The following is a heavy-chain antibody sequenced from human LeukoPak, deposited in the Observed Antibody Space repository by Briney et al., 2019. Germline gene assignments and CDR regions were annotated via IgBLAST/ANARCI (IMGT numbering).Heavy chain of an antibody. Sequence: SGPTLVKPTETLTLTCTLSGVSLSATGVGVGWIRQPPGKALEWLASIYWDDDKRYSPSLKSRHTIAKDTSKNQVVLRMVNVDPVDTATYYCGHTGYGGLTPLDHWGPGTLVTVS. CDR3: GHTGYGGLTPLDH. CDR2: IYWDDDK. J-gene: IGHJ4*01. CDR1: GVSLSATGVG. V-gene: IGHV2-5*02. D-gene: IGHD4-23*01.